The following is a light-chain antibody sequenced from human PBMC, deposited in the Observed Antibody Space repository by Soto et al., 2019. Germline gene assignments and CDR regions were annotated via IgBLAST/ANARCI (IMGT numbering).Light chain of an antibody. V-gene: IGLV1-44*01. CDR3: AAWDDSLNGYV. CDR1: SSNIGSNT. CDR2: SNN. J-gene: IGLJ1*01. Sequence: QSALTQPPSASGTPGRMVVISCSGSSSNIGSNTVNWYQQLPGTAPKPLIYSNNHRPSGVPDRFSGSKSGTSASLAISGLQSDDEADYYCAAWDDSLNGYVLATGTKLTVL.